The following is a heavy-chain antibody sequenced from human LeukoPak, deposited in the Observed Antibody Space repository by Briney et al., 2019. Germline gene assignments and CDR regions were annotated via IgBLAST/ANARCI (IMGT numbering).Heavy chain of an antibody. D-gene: IGHD2-2*01. CDR2: ISAYNGNT. CDR3: ARKYCSSTSCYGGNASDI. V-gene: IGHV1-18*04. CDR1: GYTFTSYG. Sequence: ASVKASCKASGYTFTSYGISWVRQAPGQGLEWMGWISAYNGNTDYAQKLQGRVTMTTDTSTSTAYMELRSLRSDDTAVYYCARKYCSSTSCYGGNASDIWGQETMVTVSS. J-gene: IGHJ3*02.